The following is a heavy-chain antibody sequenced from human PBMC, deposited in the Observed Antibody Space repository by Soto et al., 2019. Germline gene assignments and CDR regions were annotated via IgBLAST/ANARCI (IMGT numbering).Heavy chain of an antibody. V-gene: IGHV3-33*01. CDR3: ARGGYVGAFDI. CDR2: IWYDGSNK. J-gene: IGHJ3*02. D-gene: IGHD5-12*01. CDR1: GFTFSSYG. Sequence: QVQLVESGGGVVQPGRSLRLSCAASGFTFSSYGMHWVRQAPGKGLEWVAVIWYDGSNKYYADSVKGRFTISRDNSKNTLYLQMNSLRAEDTAVYYCARGGYVGAFDIWGQGTMVTVSS.